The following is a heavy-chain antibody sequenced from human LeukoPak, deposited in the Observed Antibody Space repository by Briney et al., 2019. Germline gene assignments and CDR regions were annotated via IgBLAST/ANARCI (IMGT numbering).Heavy chain of an antibody. CDR1: GFTFSSYS. V-gene: IGHV3-21*01. CDR3: ARGGAARFGYCSSTSCSTFDY. CDR2: ISSSSSYI. J-gene: IGHJ4*02. D-gene: IGHD2-2*01. Sequence: GGSLRLSCAASGFTFSSYSMNWVRQAPGKGLEWVSSISSSSSYIYYADSVKGRFTISRDNAKNSLYLQMNSLRAEDTAVYYCARGGAARFGYCSSTSCSTFDYWAREPWSPSPQ.